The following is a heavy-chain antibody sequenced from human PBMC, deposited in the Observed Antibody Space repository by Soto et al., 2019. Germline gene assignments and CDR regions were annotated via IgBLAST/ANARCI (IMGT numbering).Heavy chain of an antibody. CDR2: IYYSGST. Sequence: SETLCPTFPFPGGSILETGFYWGWIRKPPGKGLEWIGNIYYSGSTDYNPSLKSRVTISVDTSKNQFSLKLSSVTAADTAVYYCAKLHCITSNCVPLDPWGQGTLVTVSS. CDR3: AKLHCITSNCVPLDP. CDR1: GGSILETGFY. J-gene: IGHJ5*02. V-gene: IGHV4-39*01. D-gene: IGHD3-10*01.